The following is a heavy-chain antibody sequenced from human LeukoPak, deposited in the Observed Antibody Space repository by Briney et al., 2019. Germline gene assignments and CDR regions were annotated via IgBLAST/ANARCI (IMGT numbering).Heavy chain of an antibody. D-gene: IGHD4-17*01. CDR1: GFTFSIYE. CDR2: ISGSGSTI. CDR3: ARAGYGDFDTSGVDY. V-gene: IGHV3-48*03. J-gene: IGHJ4*02. Sequence: GGSLRLSCAASGFTFSIYEMNWVRQAPGKGLEWVSYISGSGSTIYYADSVKGRFTISRDNAKNSLYLQMNSLRAEDTAVYYCARAGYGDFDTSGVDYWGQGTLVTVSS.